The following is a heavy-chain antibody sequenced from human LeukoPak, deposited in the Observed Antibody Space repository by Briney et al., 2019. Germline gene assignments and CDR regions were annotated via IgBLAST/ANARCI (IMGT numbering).Heavy chain of an antibody. CDR3: ASQGDSSGYYRGFDP. CDR2: ISYRGST. Sequence: PSETLSLTCNVASGSINNYYWSWIRQPPGKGLEWIGYISYRGSTDSNPSLKSRVTISVDTSKIQFSLKLSSVTAADTAVYYCASQGDSSGYYRGFDPWGQGTLVTVSS. J-gene: IGHJ5*02. D-gene: IGHD3-22*01. CDR1: SGSINNYY. V-gene: IGHV4-59*08.